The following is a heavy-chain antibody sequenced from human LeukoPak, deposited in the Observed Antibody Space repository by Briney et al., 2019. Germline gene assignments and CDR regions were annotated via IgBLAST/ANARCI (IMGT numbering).Heavy chain of an antibody. CDR3: ARRRYNWNAIDY. CDR1: GFTFSSYA. Sequence: PGGSLRLSCAASGFTFSSYAMSWVRQAPGKGLEWVSGISGSGDNTYYADSVKGRFTISRDNSKSTLYLQMHGLRAEDTAVYYCARRRYNWNAIDYWGQGALVTVPS. CDR2: ISGSGDNT. V-gene: IGHV3-23*01. D-gene: IGHD1-20*01. J-gene: IGHJ4*02.